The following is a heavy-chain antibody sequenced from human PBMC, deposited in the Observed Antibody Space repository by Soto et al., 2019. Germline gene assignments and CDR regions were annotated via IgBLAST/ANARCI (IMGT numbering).Heavy chain of an antibody. V-gene: IGHV3-23*01. D-gene: IGHD3-3*01. CDR1: GFTFSNYA. J-gene: IGHJ4*02. CDR2: ISGSGQST. Sequence: EVQLLESGGGLVQPGGSLRLSCAASGFTFSNYARSWVRQAPGKGLEWVSGISGSGQSTYYADSVKGRFTISRDNSKNTLDLRMNSLRAADTAGYYCAKAHDLWGYYFDYWGQGPLVTVS. CDR3: AKAHDLWGYYFDY.